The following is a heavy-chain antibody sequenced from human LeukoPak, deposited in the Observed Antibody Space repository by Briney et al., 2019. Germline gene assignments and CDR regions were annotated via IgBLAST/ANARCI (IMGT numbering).Heavy chain of an antibody. CDR1: GGSISSSSYY. CDR3: ARQRVGKVAARTVIRFDY. CDR2: IYYSATT. Sequence: SETLSLTCTVSGGSISSSSYYWGWMPPAQGKGWEWIVSIYYSATTYYNPSLRSPVTISVDTSKNQFFLKLRSVTAADTAVYYCARQRVGKVAARTVIRFDYWGQGTLVTVSS. J-gene: IGHJ4*02. D-gene: IGHD6-13*01. V-gene: IGHV4-39*01.